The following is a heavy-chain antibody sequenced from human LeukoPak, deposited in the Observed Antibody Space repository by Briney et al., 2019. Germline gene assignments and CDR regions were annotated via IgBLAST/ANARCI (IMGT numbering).Heavy chain of an antibody. CDR2: ISYDGSNK. J-gene: IGHJ4*02. Sequence: GGSLRLSCAASGFTFSSYGMHWVRQAPGKGLEWVAVISYDGSNKYHADSVKGRFTISRDNSKNTLYLQMNSLRAEDTAVYYCAKPYSYGYRLPDYWGQGTLVTVSS. CDR1: GFTFSSYG. CDR3: AKPYSYGYRLPDY. V-gene: IGHV3-30*18. D-gene: IGHD5-18*01.